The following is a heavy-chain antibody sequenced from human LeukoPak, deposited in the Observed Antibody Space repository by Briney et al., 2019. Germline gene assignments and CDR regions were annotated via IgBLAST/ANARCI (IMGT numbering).Heavy chain of an antibody. D-gene: IGHD6-6*01. V-gene: IGHV3-23*01. CDR2: ISGSGGST. CDR3: AKGKAARLVDWFDP. CDR1: GFTFSSYA. J-gene: IGHJ5*02. Sequence: GGSLRLSCAASGFTFSSYAMSWVRQAPGKGLEWVSAISGSGGSTYYADSVKGRFTVSRDNSKNTLYLQLNSLTAEDTALYYCAKGKAARLVDWFDPWGQGTLVTVSS.